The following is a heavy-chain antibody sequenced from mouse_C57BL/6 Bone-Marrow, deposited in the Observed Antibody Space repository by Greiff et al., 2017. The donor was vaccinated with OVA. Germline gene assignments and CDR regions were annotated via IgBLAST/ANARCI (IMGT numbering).Heavy chain of an antibody. D-gene: IGHD1-1*01. J-gene: IGHJ2*01. Sequence: VQLQQSGAELVKPGASVKMSCKASGYTFTSYWITWVKQRPGQGLEWIGDIYPGSGSPNYNEKFTSKATLTVDTSSSTAYRKIISLTSEDSAVYYSARWGLYYGSSPGYWGQGTTLTVSS. CDR3: ARWGLYYGSSPGY. CDR2: IYPGSGSP. CDR1: GYTFTSYW. V-gene: IGHV1-55*01.